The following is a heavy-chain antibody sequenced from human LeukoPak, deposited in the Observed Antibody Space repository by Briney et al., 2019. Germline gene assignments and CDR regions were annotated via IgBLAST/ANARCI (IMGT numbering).Heavy chain of an antibody. Sequence: PGGSLRLSCAASGFTFSSYAMSWVRQAPGKGLEWVSGISGSGGSTHYADSVKGRFTISRDNSKNTLYLQMNSLRAEDTALHYCVKDQGHYYDTIPYYYWGQGTLVTVSS. J-gene: IGHJ4*02. CDR1: GFTFSSYA. CDR2: ISGSGGST. D-gene: IGHD3-22*01. CDR3: VKDQGHYYDTIPYYY. V-gene: IGHV3-23*01.